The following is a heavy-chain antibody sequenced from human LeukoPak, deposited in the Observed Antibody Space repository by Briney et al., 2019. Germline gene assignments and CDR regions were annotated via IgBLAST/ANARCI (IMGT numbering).Heavy chain of an antibody. Sequence: GGSLRLSCAASGFTVSSNYRSWVRQAPGKGLEWVSVIYSGGSTYYADSVKGRFTISRDNSKNTLYLQMNSLRAEDTAVYYCARASGSYYYFDYWGQGTLVTVSS. D-gene: IGHD1-26*01. CDR3: ARASGSYYYFDY. CDR2: IYSGGST. V-gene: IGHV3-66*02. J-gene: IGHJ4*02. CDR1: GFTVSSNY.